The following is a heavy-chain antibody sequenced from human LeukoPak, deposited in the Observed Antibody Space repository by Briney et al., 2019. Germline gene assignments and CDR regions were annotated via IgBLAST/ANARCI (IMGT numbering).Heavy chain of an antibody. CDR2: ISGGTGGTT. Sequence: PGGSLRLSCAASGFTFSNYAMSWVRQAPGKGLEWVSTISGGTGGTTYYADFVKGRFTISRDNSKNTLYLQMNSLRADDTAVYYCAKLLWVSLLYYFDYWGQGTLVTVSS. J-gene: IGHJ4*02. V-gene: IGHV3-23*01. D-gene: IGHD2-21*01. CDR1: GFTFSNYA. CDR3: AKLLWVSLLYYFDY.